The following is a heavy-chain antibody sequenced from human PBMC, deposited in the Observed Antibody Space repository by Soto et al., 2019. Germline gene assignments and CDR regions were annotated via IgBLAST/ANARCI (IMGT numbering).Heavy chain of an antibody. CDR1: GLTFSSYE. CDR3: ARVQLEAYYYYGMDV. Sequence: GGSLQLSCAASGLTFSSYEMKGGRQSPGKGLEWVSYISSSGSTIYYADSVKGRFTISRDNAKNSLYLQMNSLRAEDTAVYYCARVQLEAYYYYGMDVWGQGTTVTVSS. D-gene: IGHD2-2*01. J-gene: IGHJ6*02. V-gene: IGHV3-48*03. CDR2: ISSSGSTI.